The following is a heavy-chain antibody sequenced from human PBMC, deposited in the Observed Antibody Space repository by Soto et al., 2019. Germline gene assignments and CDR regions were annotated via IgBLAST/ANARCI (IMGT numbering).Heavy chain of an antibody. CDR3: ASSPAVSGWYPY. V-gene: IGHV4-34*01. D-gene: IGHD6-19*01. CDR2: INHSGST. Sequence: QVQLQQWGAGLLKPSETLSLTCAVYGGSFSGYYWSWIRQPPGKGLEWIGEINHSGSTNYNPSLTSRVTISVDTSKNQFSLKLSSVTAADTAVYYCASSPAVSGWYPYWGQGTLVTVSS. CDR1: GGSFSGYY. J-gene: IGHJ4*02.